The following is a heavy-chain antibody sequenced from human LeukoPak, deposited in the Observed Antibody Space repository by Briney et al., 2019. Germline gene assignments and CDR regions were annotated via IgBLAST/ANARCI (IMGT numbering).Heavy chain of an antibody. CDR3: ATGYSSTWYYFDY. Sequence: SETLSLTCTVSGGSIINYYWSWVRQPPGKGLEWIGYIYHSGSTNCNPSLKSRVTISADTSKDQFSLKLASVTAADTAVYYCATGYSSTWYYFDYWGQGTPVTVSS. V-gene: IGHV4-59*01. J-gene: IGHJ4*02. D-gene: IGHD6-13*01. CDR2: IYHSGST. CDR1: GGSIINYY.